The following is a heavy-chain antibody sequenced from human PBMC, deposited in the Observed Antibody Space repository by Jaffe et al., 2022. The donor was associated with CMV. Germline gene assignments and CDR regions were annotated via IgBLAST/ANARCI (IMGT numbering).Heavy chain of an antibody. CDR3: AKGRQWELLELLDY. J-gene: IGHJ4*02. V-gene: IGHV3-9*01. Sequence: EVQLVESGGGLVQPGRSLRLSCAASGFTFDDYAMHWVRQAPGKGLEWVSGISWNSGSIGYADSVKGRFTISRDNAKNSLYLQMNSLRAEDTALYYCAKGRQWELLELLDYWGQGTLVTVSS. CDR2: ISWNSGSI. D-gene: IGHD1-26*01. CDR1: GFTFDDYA.